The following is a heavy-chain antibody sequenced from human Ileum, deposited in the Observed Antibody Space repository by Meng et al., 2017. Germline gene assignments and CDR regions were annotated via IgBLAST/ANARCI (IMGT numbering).Heavy chain of an antibody. CDR2: TYYRSKWFT. CDR1: GDSVSNMGDA. V-gene: IGHV6-1*02. J-gene: IGHJ4*02. D-gene: IGHD2-2*01. Sequence: QVQLHKAGPGLVKPSQTLSLTCAISGDSVSNMGDAWNWIRQSPLRGLEWLGRTYYRSKWFTDYAVSVKSRIDIKPDTSKNQFSLELRSVTPEDSAVYYCGRDPQYALSIFDFWGPGTLVTVSS. CDR3: GRDPQYALSIFDF.